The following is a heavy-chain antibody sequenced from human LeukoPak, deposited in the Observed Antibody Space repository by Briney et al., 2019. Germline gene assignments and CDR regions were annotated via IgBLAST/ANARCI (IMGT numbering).Heavy chain of an antibody. V-gene: IGHV4-34*01. J-gene: IGHJ3*01. CDR3: ASLRKRGGAFDL. CDR2: INHSGST. Sequence: GSLRLSCAASGFTFSSYSMNWIRQPPGKGLEWIGEINHSGSTNYNPSLKSRVTISVDTSKNQFSLKLSSVTAADTAVYYCASLRKRGGAFDLWGQGTVVTVSS. CDR1: GFTFSSYS.